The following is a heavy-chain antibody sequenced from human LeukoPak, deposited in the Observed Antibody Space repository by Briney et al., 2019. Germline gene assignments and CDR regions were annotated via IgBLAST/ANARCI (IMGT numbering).Heavy chain of an antibody. CDR1: GYTFSSYG. D-gene: IGHD3-10*01. V-gene: IGHV1-18*01. Sequence: ASVKVSCKTSGYTFSSYGISWVRQAPGQGLEWMGWISGYNGNTNYAQNLQGRVTMTTDTSTSTVYMELSSLRSDDTAVYYCARDYYYGSGNYYNGRFDYWGQGILVTVSS. CDR3: ARDYYYGSGNYYNGRFDY. J-gene: IGHJ4*02. CDR2: ISGYNGNT.